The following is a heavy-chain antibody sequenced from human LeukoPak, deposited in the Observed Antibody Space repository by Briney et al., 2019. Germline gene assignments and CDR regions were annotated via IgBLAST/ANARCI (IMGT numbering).Heavy chain of an antibody. V-gene: IGHV3-30*02. J-gene: IGHJ6*04. CDR1: GFTFSSYG. D-gene: IGHD3-10*02. Sequence: GGSLRLSCAASGFTFSSYGMHWVRQAPGKGLEGVAFIRYDGSNKYYEDSVKGRFTISRDNAKNSLYLQMNSLRAEDTAVYYCAELGITMIGGVWGKGTTVTISS. CDR2: IRYDGSNK. CDR3: AELGITMIGGV.